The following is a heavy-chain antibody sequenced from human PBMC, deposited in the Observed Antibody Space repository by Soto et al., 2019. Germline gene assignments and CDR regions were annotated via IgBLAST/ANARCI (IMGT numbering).Heavy chain of an antibody. CDR2: IYWDDDK. J-gene: IGHJ4*02. D-gene: IGHD6-6*01. CDR3: AHSEYSSSSLPFDY. V-gene: IGHV2-5*02. Sequence: GLDLEWLALIYWDDDKRYSPSLKSRLTITKDTSKNQVVLTMTNMDPVDTATYYCAHSEYSSSSLPFDYWGQGTLVTVSS.